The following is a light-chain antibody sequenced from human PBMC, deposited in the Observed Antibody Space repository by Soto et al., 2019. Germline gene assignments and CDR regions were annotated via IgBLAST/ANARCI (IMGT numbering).Light chain of an antibody. V-gene: IGKV3-11*01. CDR3: QQRSNWPPTWT. J-gene: IGKJ1*01. Sequence: EIVLTQSPATLSLSPGERATLSCRASQSVSTYLAWYQQKPGQAPRLLIYDASKRATGIPVRFSGSGSGTDFTLPITSLEPEDFGVYYCQQRSNWPPTWTSGQGTKVDIK. CDR2: DAS. CDR1: QSVSTY.